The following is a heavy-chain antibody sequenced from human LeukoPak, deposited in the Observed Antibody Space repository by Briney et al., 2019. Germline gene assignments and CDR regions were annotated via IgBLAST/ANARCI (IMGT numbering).Heavy chain of an antibody. Sequence: GESLKISCKGSGYSFTSYWIGWVRQMPGKGLEWMGMFYPGDSDTRYSPSFQGQVTISADKSISTAYLQWSSLKASDTAMYYCVRSRGYSYGYSYYFDYWGQGTLVTVSS. J-gene: IGHJ4*02. CDR3: VRSRGYSYGYSYYFDY. CDR2: FYPGDSDT. CDR1: GYSFTSYW. D-gene: IGHD5-18*01. V-gene: IGHV5-51*01.